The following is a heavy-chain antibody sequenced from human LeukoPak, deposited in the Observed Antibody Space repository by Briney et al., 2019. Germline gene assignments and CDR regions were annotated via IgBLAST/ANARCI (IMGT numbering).Heavy chain of an antibody. CDR2: THYRSKWST. Sequence: SQTLSLTCAISGDSVSSTGAAWNWIRQSPSRGLEWLGRTHYRSKWSTDYATSVKGRISIYPDTSKNQFSLQLNSVTPEDTAVYFCVREGGRYGGYELDYWGQGTLVTVSS. V-gene: IGHV6-1*01. J-gene: IGHJ4*02. CDR1: GDSVSSTGAA. D-gene: IGHD5-12*01. CDR3: VREGGRYGGYELDY.